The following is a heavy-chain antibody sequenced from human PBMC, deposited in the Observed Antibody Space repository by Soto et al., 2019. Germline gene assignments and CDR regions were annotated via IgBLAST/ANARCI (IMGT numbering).Heavy chain of an antibody. CDR1: KFFISNYW. D-gene: IGHD2-15*01. Sequence: EVQLEESGGGLVQPGGSLRLSCTASKFFISNYWMSWVRQAPGKGLEWVANIRQDGSLRRYVDSVKGRFTISRDNGENSVYLQMNSLRADDTAVYYCTSERSSVEPGGFVEYWGQGTLVTVSS. V-gene: IGHV3-7*03. CDR3: TSERSSVEPGGFVEY. J-gene: IGHJ4*02. CDR2: IRQDGSLR.